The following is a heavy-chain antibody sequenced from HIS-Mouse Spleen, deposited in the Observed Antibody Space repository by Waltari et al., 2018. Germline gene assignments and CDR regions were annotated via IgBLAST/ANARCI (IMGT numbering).Heavy chain of an antibody. D-gene: IGHD6-13*01. Sequence: QLQLQESGPGLVTPSETLSLPCTVSGGSISSRSYSWGWLRQPPGKGLEWIGSIYYSGRTYYNPSLKSRVTISVDTSKNQFSLKLSSVTAADTAVYYCAREIPYSSSWYDWYYDLWGRGTLVTVSS. CDR1: GGSISSRSYS. J-gene: IGHJ2*01. V-gene: IGHV4-39*07. CDR2: IYYSGRT. CDR3: AREIPYSSSWYDWYYDL.